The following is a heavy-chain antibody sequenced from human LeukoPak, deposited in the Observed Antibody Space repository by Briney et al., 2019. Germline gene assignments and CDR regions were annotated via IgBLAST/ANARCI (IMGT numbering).Heavy chain of an antibody. V-gene: IGHV1-69*05. D-gene: IGHD6-13*01. Sequence: ASVKVSCKASGGTFSSYAISWVRQAPGQGLEWMGRIIPIFGTANYAQKFQGRVTITTDESTSTACMELSSLRSEDTAVYYCARDRYSSSWTSPCGPWGQGTLVTVS. CDR3: ARDRYSSSWTSPCGP. CDR1: GGTFSSYA. CDR2: IIPIFGTA. J-gene: IGHJ5*02.